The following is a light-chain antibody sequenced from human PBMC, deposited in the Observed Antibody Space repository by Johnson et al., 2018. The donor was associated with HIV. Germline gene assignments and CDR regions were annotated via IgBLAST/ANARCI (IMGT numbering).Light chain of an antibody. V-gene: IGLV1-51*01. CDR2: DNN. Sequence: QFVLTQPPSVSAAPGQKVTISCSGTSSNIGNNYVSWYQQFPGTAPKLVIYDNNNRPSGIPDRFSGSKSGTSATLGITGLQTGDAADYYCGTWDSSLSAGGAKYVFGTGTKVTVL. CDR1: SSNIGNNY. CDR3: GTWDSSLSAGGAKYV. J-gene: IGLJ1*01.